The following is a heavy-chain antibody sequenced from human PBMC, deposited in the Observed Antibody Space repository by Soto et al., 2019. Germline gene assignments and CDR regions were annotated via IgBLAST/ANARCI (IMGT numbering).Heavy chain of an antibody. D-gene: IGHD2-8*01. CDR2: IYSGGST. J-gene: IGHJ4*02. Sequence: GGSLRLSCAASGFTVSSNYMSWVRQAPGKGLEWVSVIYSGGSTYYADSVKGRFTISRDNSKNTLYLQMNSLRAEDTAVYYCARGAVLMVYAILDYWGQGTLVTVSS. CDR1: GFTVSSNY. V-gene: IGHV3-66*01. CDR3: ARGAVLMVYAILDY.